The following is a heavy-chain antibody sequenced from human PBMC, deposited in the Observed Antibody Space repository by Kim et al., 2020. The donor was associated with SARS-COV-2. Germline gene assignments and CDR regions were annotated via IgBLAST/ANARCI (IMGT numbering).Heavy chain of an antibody. D-gene: IGHD3-22*01. CDR1: GGSISSGGYY. Sequence: SETLSLTCTVSGGSISSGGYYWSWIRQHPGKGLEWIGYIYYSGSTYYNPSLKSRVTISVDTSKNQFSLKLSSVTAADTAVYYCARVPMIVVVIGWFDPWGQGTLVTVSS. CDR2: IYYSGST. V-gene: IGHV4-31*03. CDR3: ARVPMIVVVIGWFDP. J-gene: IGHJ5*02.